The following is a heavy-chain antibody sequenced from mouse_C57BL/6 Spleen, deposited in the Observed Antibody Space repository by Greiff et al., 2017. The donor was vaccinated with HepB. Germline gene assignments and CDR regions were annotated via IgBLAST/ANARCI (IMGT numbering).Heavy chain of an antibody. CDR3: ARYHYYGSSYYWFAY. V-gene: IGHV1-55*01. Sequence: QVQLQQPGAELVKPGASVKMSCKASGYTFPSYWITWVKQRPGQGLEWIGDIYPGSGSTNYNEKFKSKATLTVDTSSSTAYMQLSSLTSEDSAVYYCARYHYYGSSYYWFAYWGQGTLVTVSA. D-gene: IGHD1-1*01. CDR1: GYTFPSYW. J-gene: IGHJ3*01. CDR2: IYPGSGST.